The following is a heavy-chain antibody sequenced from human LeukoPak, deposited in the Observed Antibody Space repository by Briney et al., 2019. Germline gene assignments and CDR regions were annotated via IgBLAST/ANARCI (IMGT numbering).Heavy chain of an antibody. D-gene: IGHD3-22*01. CDR2: ISGSGGST. J-gene: IGHJ4*02. V-gene: IGHV3-23*01. CDR1: GFTFSSYA. Sequence: GGSLRLSCAASGFTFSSYAMSWVRQAPGKGLEWVSAISGSGGSTYYADSVKGRFTISRDNSKNTLYLQMNSLRAEDTAVYYCAKDIGEPLLPDQNDYWGQGTLVTVSS. CDR3: AKDIGEPLLPDQNDY.